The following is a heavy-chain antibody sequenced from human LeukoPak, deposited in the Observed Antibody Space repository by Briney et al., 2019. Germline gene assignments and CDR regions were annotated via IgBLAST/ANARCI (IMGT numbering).Heavy chain of an antibody. CDR1: GYTYTTYG. V-gene: IGHV1-2*02. Sequence: ASVKVSCKASGYTYTTYGITWVRQAPGQGLEWMGWINPNSGGTNYAQRFQGRVTMTRDTSISTLYMELSRLRSDDTALYYCARERRVYSYGSFIGDHWGQGTLVTVSS. CDR3: ARERRVYSYGSFIGDH. J-gene: IGHJ4*02. D-gene: IGHD5-18*01. CDR2: INPNSGGT.